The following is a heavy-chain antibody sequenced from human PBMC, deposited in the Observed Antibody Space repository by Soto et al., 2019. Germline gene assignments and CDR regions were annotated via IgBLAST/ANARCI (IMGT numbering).Heavy chain of an antibody. V-gene: IGHV3-23*01. CDR1: GFTFSNSA. D-gene: IGHD3-3*01. Sequence: PGGSLRLSCAASGFTFSNSAMNWVRQAPGKGLEWVSAITGGGRSTYYADSVKGRLTISRDNSKNTLYLQMSGLGADDTAIYYWEKDVSSDFWSGSTYCFDYWGLGTLVTVSS. CDR3: EKDVSSDFWSGSTYCFDY. CDR2: ITGGGRST. J-gene: IGHJ4*02.